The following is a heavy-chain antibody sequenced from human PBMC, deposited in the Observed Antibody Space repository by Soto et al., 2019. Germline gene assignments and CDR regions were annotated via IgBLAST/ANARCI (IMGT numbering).Heavy chain of an antibody. J-gene: IGHJ4*02. D-gene: IGHD5-18*01. Sequence: EVQLLESGGGLVQPGGSLRLSCAASGFTFSSYAMSWVRQAPGKGLEWVSAISGSGGSTYYADSVKGRFTISRDNSKNTLYLQMNSLRAEDTAVYYCAKFSLDTAMVRELFFDYWGRGTLVTVSS. CDR3: AKFSLDTAMVRELFFDY. CDR2: ISGSGGST. V-gene: IGHV3-23*01. CDR1: GFTFSSYA.